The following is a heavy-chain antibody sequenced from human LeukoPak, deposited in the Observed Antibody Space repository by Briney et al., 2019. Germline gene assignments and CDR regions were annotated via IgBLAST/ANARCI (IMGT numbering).Heavy chain of an antibody. CDR2: INTDTGNP. D-gene: IGHD3-10*01. Sequence: ASVKVSCKASGGTFSSYAMNWVRQAPGQGLEWMGWINTDTGNPTYAQGFTGRFVFSLDTSVSTAYLQISSLKAEDTAVYYCAREGLWFGELRDYYYMDVWGKGTTVTVSS. CDR1: GGTFSSYA. J-gene: IGHJ6*03. V-gene: IGHV7-4-1*02. CDR3: AREGLWFGELRDYYYMDV.